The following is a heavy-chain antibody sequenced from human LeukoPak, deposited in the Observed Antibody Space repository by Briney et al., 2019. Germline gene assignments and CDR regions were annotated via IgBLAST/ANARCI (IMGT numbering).Heavy chain of an antibody. CDR3: ARDRGVGATTYFDY. D-gene: IGHD1-26*01. Sequence: ASVKVSCKASGYTFTSYGFTWVRQAPGQGLEGMGWISAYIGNTKYAQRLQGRVTLTTDTSTSTAYMELRSLRSDDTAVYYCARDRGVGATTYFDYWGQGTLVTVSS. V-gene: IGHV1-18*01. CDR2: ISAYIGNT. CDR1: GYTFTSYG. J-gene: IGHJ4*02.